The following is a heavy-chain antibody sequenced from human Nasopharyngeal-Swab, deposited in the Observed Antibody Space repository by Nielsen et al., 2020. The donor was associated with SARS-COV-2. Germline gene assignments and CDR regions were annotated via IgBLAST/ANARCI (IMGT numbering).Heavy chain of an antibody. V-gene: IGHV4-34*01. CDR2: INHSGST. Sequence: SETLPLTCAVYGGSFSGYYWSWIRQPPGKGLEWIGEINHSGSTNYNPSLKSRVTISVDTSKNQFSLKLSSVTAADTAVYYCAQTYCGGDCYSWGQGTLVTVSS. J-gene: IGHJ4*02. CDR3: AQTYCGGDCYS. CDR1: GGSFSGYY. D-gene: IGHD2-21*02.